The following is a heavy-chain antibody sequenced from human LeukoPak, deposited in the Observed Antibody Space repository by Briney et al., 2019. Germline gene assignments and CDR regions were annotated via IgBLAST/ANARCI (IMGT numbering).Heavy chain of an antibody. CDR3: ARAFQSLGGLSLPDY. CDR2: IHPSTGNP. CDR1: GYTFTNHA. Sequence: GASVKVSCKASGYTFTNHAINWVRQAPGQGLEWMGWIHPSTGNPTYAQGFTGRFVFSLDTSVSTTYLQISSLKAEDTAVYFCARAFQSLGGLSLPDYWGQGTLVTVSS. V-gene: IGHV7-4-1*02. D-gene: IGHD3-16*02. J-gene: IGHJ4*02.